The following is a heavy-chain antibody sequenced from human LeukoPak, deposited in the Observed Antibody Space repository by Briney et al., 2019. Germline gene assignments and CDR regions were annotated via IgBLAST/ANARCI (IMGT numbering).Heavy chain of an antibody. CDR1: GFTFSSYA. CDR3: ARGGRVTTLPYNFDY. D-gene: IGHD4-11*01. J-gene: IGHJ4*02. V-gene: IGHV3-30*03. Sequence: GGSLRLSCAASGFTFSSYAMSWVRQAPGKGLEWVAVILYDGSKKYYADSVKGRFTISRDNSKNTLYLQMNSLRAEDTAVYYCARGGRVTTLPYNFDYWGQGTLVTVSS. CDR2: ILYDGSKK.